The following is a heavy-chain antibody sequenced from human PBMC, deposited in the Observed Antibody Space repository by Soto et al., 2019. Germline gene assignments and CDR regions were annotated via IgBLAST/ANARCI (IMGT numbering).Heavy chain of an antibody. CDR3: AKERREVVSGTGDS. D-gene: IGHD6-19*01. Sequence: GGSLRLSGAASGFNFKTYAMSWVRQAPGRGLEWVSAISSSGSRTYYADSVKGRFTISRDNSKNALFLEMNSLRAEDTALYYCAKERREVVSGTGDSWGRGTLVTVSS. CDR1: GFNFKTYA. V-gene: IGHV3-23*01. CDR2: ISSSGSRT. J-gene: IGHJ4*02.